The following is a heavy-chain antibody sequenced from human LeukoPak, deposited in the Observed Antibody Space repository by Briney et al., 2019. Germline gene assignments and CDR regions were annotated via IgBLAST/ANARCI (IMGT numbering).Heavy chain of an antibody. CDR3: ARGEIQLPFHY. J-gene: IGHJ4*02. V-gene: IGHV3-48*03. Sequence: GGSLRLSCAASGFTFSTYEMNWVRQAPGKGLEWVSYTSSTGTTIYYADSVKGRFTISRDNAESSLHLQMNSLRAEDTAVYYCARGEIQLPFHYWGQGTLVTVSS. CDR2: TSSTGTTI. D-gene: IGHD5-18*01. CDR1: GFTFSTYE.